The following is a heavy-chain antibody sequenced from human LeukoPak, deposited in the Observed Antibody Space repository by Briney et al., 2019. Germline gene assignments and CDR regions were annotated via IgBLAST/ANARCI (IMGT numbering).Heavy chain of an antibody. D-gene: IGHD6-19*01. CDR2: ISSSRTSI. Sequence: GGSLRLSCTASGFTFTSYSMNWVRQAPGKELEWLSSISSSRTSIFYADSLKGRFTISRDNAKASLYLQMNSLRAEDTAVYYCARDSYGSSGWYSYYYGMDVWGQGTTVTVSS. V-gene: IGHV3-21*01. CDR1: GFTFTSYS. J-gene: IGHJ6*02. CDR3: ARDSYGSSGWYSYYYGMDV.